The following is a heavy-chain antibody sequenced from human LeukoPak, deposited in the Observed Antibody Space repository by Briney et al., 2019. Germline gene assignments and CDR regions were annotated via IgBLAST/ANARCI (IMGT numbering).Heavy chain of an antibody. CDR3: ARDGSGSYGPKPIDY. Sequence: PSETLSLTCAVYSGSFSGYYWSWIRQPQGKGLEWIGEIDHSGSTNYNPSLKSRLTISLDTSKNQFSLKLSSVTAADTAVYYCARDGSGSYGPKPIDYWGQGTLVTVSS. D-gene: IGHD3-10*01. J-gene: IGHJ4*02. CDR1: SGSFSGYY. V-gene: IGHV4-34*01. CDR2: IDHSGST.